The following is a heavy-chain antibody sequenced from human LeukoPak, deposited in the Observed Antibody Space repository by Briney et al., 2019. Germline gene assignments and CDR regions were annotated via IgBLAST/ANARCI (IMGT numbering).Heavy chain of an antibody. V-gene: IGHV3-74*01. CDR3: ARDGKIEYYFDY. CDR1: GFTFSSYW. CDR2: INSDGSST. J-gene: IGHJ4*02. D-gene: IGHD2/OR15-2a*01. Sequence: GGSLRLSCAASGFTFSSYWMHWVRQAPGKGLVWVSRINSDGSSTSYADSVKGRFTISRDNAKSTLYLQMNSLRAEDTAVYYCARDGKIEYYFDYWGQGTLVTVSS.